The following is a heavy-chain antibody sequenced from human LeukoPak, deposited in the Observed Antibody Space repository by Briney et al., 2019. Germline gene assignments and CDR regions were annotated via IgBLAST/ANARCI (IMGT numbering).Heavy chain of an antibody. J-gene: IGHJ4*02. D-gene: IGHD2-15*01. CDR2: INPNSGGT. V-gene: IGHV1-2*02. Sequence: ASVKVSCKASGYTFTGYYMHWVRQAPGQGLEWMGWINPNSGGTNYAQKFQGRVTMTRDTSISTAYMELSRLRSDDTAVYYCAIESIVVVVAATGIDYWGQGTLVTVSS. CDR1: GYTFTGYY. CDR3: AIESIVVVVAATGIDY.